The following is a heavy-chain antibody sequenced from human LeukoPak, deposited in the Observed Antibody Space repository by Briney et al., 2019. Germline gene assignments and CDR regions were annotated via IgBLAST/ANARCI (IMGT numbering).Heavy chain of an antibody. V-gene: IGHV4-34*01. D-gene: IGHD4-17*01. CDR3: ARLITVTTSFDY. CDR2: INHSGST. CDR1: GGSFSGYY. Sequence: PSETLSLTCAVSGGSFSGYYWSWIRQPPGKGLEWIGEINHSGSTNYNPSLKSRVTISVDTSKNQFSLKLSSVTAADTAVYYCARLITVTTSFDYWGQGTLVTVSS. J-gene: IGHJ4*02.